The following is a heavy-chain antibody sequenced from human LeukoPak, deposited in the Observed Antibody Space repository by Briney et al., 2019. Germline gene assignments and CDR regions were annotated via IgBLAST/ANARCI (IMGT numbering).Heavy chain of an antibody. CDR2: INPNSGGT. V-gene: IGHV1-2*02. J-gene: IGHJ4*02. CDR3: ARAYGSGSYDY. CDR1: GYTFTGYY. Sequence: ASVKVSCTASGYTFTGYYMHWVRPAPGQGLEWMGWINPNSGGTNYAQKFQGRVTMTRDTSISTAYMELSRLRSDDTAVYYCARAYGSGSYDYWGQGTLVTVSS. D-gene: IGHD3-10*01.